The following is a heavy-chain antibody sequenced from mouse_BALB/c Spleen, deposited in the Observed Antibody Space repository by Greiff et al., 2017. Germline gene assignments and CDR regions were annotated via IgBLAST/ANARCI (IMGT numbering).Heavy chain of an antibody. V-gene: IGHV5-9*03. D-gene: IGHD1-2*01. CDR3: AREAYGYYFDY. J-gene: IGHJ2*01. CDR1: GFTFSSYT. CDR2: ISSGGGNT. Sequence: RVESGAGLVKPGGSLKLSCAASGFTFSSYTMSWVRQTPGKRLEWVGTISSGGGNTYYPDSVKGRFTISRANAKNNLYLQMSSLRSEDTALYYCAREAYGYYFDYWGQGTTRTVSS.